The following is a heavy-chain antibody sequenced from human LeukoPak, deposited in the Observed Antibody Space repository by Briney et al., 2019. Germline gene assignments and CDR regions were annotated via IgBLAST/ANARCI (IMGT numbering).Heavy chain of an antibody. Sequence: GGSLRLSCAASGFTFSNYWMSWVRQAPGKGLEWVANIKQDETEKDYVDSVKGRFTISRDNAKNSLYLQMNSLRNEDTAVYYCAREGNRRAFDIWGQGTMVTASS. J-gene: IGHJ3*02. CDR2: IKQDETEK. CDR1: GFTFSNYW. V-gene: IGHV3-7*01. D-gene: IGHD1-14*01. CDR3: AREGNRRAFDI.